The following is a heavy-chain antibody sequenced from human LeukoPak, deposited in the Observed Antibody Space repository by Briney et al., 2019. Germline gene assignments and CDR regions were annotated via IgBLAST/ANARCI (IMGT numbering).Heavy chain of an antibody. Sequence: GGSLRLSCAASGFTFSTYAMAWVRQAPGKGLEWVSAFSNSGETHYADSVKGRFTISRDNSKNTLYLQMNSLRAEDTAVYYCANIAVAGKGHYYYYYYMDVWGKGTTVTVSS. CDR1: GFTFSTYA. D-gene: IGHD6-19*01. CDR3: ANIAVAGKGHYYYYYYMDV. CDR2: FSNSGET. V-gene: IGHV3-23*01. J-gene: IGHJ6*03.